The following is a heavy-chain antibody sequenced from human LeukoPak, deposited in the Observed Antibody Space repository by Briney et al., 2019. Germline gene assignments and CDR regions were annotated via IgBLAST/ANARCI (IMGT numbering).Heavy chain of an antibody. CDR3: TRQYYDFWSGFFTADYWFDY. J-gene: IGHJ4*02. Sequence: PGGSLRLSCAASGFTVSSNYMSWVRQAPGKGLEWVSSISGNSRYIYYADSVKGRFTISRDNAENSLSLQMNSLRAEDSAVYYCTRQYYDFWSGFFTADYWFDYWGQETLVTVSS. CDR2: ISGNSRYI. V-gene: IGHV3-21*01. D-gene: IGHD3-3*01. CDR1: GFTVSSNY.